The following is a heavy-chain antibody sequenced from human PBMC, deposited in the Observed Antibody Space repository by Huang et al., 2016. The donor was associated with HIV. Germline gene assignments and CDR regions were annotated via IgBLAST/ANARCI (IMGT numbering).Heavy chain of an antibody. CDR1: GFSFSSYA. V-gene: IGHV3-30-3*01. J-gene: IGHJ4*02. Sequence: QVQLVESGGGVVRPGRSLRLSCAASGFSFSSYAMHWVGQAPGKGLGWVSVISSDGSNRYYAGSVKGRFTISRDNSRNTVYLQMNSLRREDTAVYYCARALGAAMVGLFDYWGQGTLVTVSS. D-gene: IGHD5-18*01. CDR2: ISSDGSNR. CDR3: ARALGAAMVGLFDY.